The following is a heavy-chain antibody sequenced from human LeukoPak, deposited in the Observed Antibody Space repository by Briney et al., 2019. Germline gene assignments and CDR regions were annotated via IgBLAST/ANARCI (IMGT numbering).Heavy chain of an antibody. CDR1: GGTFSSYA. D-gene: IGHD6-13*01. J-gene: IGHJ5*02. CDR2: IIPIFGTA. Sequence: SVKVSCKASGGTFSSYAISWVRQAPGQGLEWMGGIIPIFGTANYAQKFQGRVTITTDESTSTAYMELSSLRSEDTAVYYCAGEVYSSSWFFRTWGQGTLVTVSS. CDR3: AGEVYSSSWFFRT. V-gene: IGHV1-69*05.